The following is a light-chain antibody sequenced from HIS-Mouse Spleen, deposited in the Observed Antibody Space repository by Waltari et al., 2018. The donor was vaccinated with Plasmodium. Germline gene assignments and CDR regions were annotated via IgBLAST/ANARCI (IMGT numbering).Light chain of an antibody. J-gene: IGKJ2*01. CDR2: GAS. CDR3: QQYNNWPPYT. Sequence: EIVMTQSPATLSVSPGERATLSCRASQSVSSNLAWYQQKPGQAPGPLIYGASTRATGIPARFSGSGSGTEFTLTISSLQSEDFAVYYCQQYNNWPPYTFGQGTKLEIK. V-gene: IGKV3-15*01. CDR1: QSVSSN.